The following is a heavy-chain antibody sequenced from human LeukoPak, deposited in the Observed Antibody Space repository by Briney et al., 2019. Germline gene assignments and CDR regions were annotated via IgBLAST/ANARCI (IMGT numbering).Heavy chain of an antibody. D-gene: IGHD6-19*01. Sequence: PSETLSLTCTVSGGSINSYYWSWIRQPPGKGLEGIGYIYYNGRTNYNPSLKSRVTISVDTSKNQFSLKLTSVTAADTAVYYCARSIAVAGNDAFDIWGRGTMVTVSS. CDR1: GGSINSYY. V-gene: IGHV4-59*01. CDR3: ARSIAVAGNDAFDI. J-gene: IGHJ3*02. CDR2: IYYNGRT.